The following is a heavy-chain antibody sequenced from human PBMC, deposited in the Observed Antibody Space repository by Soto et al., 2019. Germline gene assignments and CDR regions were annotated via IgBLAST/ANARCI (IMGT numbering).Heavy chain of an antibody. CDR3: AGHQGPTTF. CDR1: GFTFSSYS. J-gene: IGHJ1*01. CDR2: ISSSSSYI. D-gene: IGHD1-1*01. V-gene: IGHV3-21*01. Sequence: GGSLRLSCAASGFTFSSYSMNWVRQAPGKGLEWVSSISSSSSYIYYADSVKGRFTISRDNAKNSLYLQMNSLRAEDTAVYYCAGHQGPTTFWGQGSLVTVSS.